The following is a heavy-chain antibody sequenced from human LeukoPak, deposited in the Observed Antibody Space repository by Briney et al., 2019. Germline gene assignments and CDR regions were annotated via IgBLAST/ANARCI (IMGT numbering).Heavy chain of an antibody. CDR3: AKDPSGEIVPSPVH. CDR1: GFTFSSYA. V-gene: IGHV3-23*01. CDR2: ISGSGGST. D-gene: IGHD2-2*01. J-gene: IGHJ4*02. Sequence: TGGSLRLSCAASGFTFSSYAMSWVRQAPGKGLEWVSAISGSGGSTYYADSVKGRFTISRDNSKNTLYLQMNSLRAEDTAVYYCAKDPSGEIVPSPVHWGQGTLVTVSS.